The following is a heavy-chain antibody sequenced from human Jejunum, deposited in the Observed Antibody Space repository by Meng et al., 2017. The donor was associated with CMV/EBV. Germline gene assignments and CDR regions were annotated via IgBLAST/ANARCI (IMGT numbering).Heavy chain of an antibody. D-gene: IGHD3-9*01. CDR2: IYNTGRT. CDR3: ASLFHFDILTGSRY. Sequence: QGALQEARPEPVQPSQPLSLSFPVSGASTTNGKNYWNWIRQSPGKGLEWIGYIYNTGRTSYSPSLKSRVRMSVDTAKNQFSLHLSSVTVADAAVYYCASLFHFDILTGSRYWGQGALVTVSS. CDR1: GASTTNGKNY. V-gene: IGHV4-30-4*08. J-gene: IGHJ4*02.